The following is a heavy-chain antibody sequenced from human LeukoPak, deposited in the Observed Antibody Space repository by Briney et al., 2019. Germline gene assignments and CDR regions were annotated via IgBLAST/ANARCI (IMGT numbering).Heavy chain of an antibody. CDR2: IYYSGST. CDR1: GGSISSYY. D-gene: IGHD6-19*01. V-gene: IGHV4-59*12. J-gene: IGHJ6*03. Sequence: PSETLSLTCTVSGGSISSYYWSWIRQTPGKGLEWIGYIYYSGSTNFNPSLKSRVTMSVDTSKNQFSLKLSSVTAADTAVYYCARDSSGWYSRYYYYYMDVWGKGTTVTISS. CDR3: ARDSSGWYSRYYYYYMDV.